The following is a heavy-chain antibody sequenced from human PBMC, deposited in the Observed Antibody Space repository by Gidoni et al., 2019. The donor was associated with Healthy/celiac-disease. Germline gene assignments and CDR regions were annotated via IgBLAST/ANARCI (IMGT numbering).Heavy chain of an antibody. Sequence: QVQLQESGPVLVKPSQTLSLTCTVSGGSISSGGYYWSWIRQHPGKGLEWIGYIFDSGSTYYNPSLKSRVTISVDTYKNQFSLKLSSVTAADTAVYYCARDSSSWYFDYWGQGTLVTVSS. V-gene: IGHV4-31*03. CDR1: GGSISSGGYY. J-gene: IGHJ4*02. D-gene: IGHD6-13*01. CDR2: IFDSGST. CDR3: ARDSSSWYFDY.